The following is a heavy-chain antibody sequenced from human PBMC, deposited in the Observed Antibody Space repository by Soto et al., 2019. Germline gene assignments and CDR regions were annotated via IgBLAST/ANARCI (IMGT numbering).Heavy chain of an antibody. CDR1: GYTFSSYG. J-gene: IGHJ5*02. Sequence: QVQLVQSGAEVKKPGASVKVSCKASGYTFSSYGISWVRQAPGQGLEWMGWISAYNGNTNYAQKLQGRVTMTTDTSTSTAYMELRSLRSDDTAVYYCARVAFDYNNGVGWFDPWGQGTLVTVSS. V-gene: IGHV1-18*01. D-gene: IGHD4-4*01. CDR2: ISAYNGNT. CDR3: ARVAFDYNNGVGWFDP.